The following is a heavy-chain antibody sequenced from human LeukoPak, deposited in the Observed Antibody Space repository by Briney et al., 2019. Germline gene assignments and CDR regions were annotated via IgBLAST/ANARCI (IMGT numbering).Heavy chain of an antibody. CDR3: ARTLDYGVDAFDI. J-gene: IGHJ3*02. D-gene: IGHD4-17*01. CDR2: IYHSGST. V-gene: IGHV4-30-2*01. Sequence: SQTLSLTCAVSGGSISSGGYSWSWIRQPPGKGLEWIRYIYHSGSTYYNPSLKSRVTISVDTSKNQFSLKLSSVTAADTAVYYCARTLDYGVDAFDIWGQGTMVTVSS. CDR1: GGSISSGGYS.